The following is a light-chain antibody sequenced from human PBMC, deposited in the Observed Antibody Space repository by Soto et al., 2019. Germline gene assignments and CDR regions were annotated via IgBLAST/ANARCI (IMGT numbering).Light chain of an antibody. CDR2: EGS. CDR1: RSDVGSYNL. Sequence: QSALTQPASVSGSPGQSITIPCTGTRSDVGSYNLVSWYQQHPGKAPKLMIYEGSKRPSGVSNRFSGSKSGNTASLTISGLQAEEEADYYCCSYAGSSTFWVFGGGTKLTVL. V-gene: IGLV2-23*01. CDR3: CSYAGSSTFWV. J-gene: IGLJ3*02.